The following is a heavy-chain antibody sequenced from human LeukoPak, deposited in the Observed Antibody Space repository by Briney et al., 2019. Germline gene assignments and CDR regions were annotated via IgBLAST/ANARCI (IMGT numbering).Heavy chain of an antibody. CDR3: AKDGCSSTSCYVDY. CDR2: ISYDGSNK. D-gene: IGHD2-2*01. CDR1: GCTFSSYG. Sequence: GGSLRLSCAASGCTFSSYGMHWVRQAPGKGLEWVAVISYDGSNKYYADSVKGRFTISRDNSKNTLYLQMNSLRAEDTAVYYCAKDGCSSTSCYVDYWGQGTLVTVSS. V-gene: IGHV3-30*18. J-gene: IGHJ4*02.